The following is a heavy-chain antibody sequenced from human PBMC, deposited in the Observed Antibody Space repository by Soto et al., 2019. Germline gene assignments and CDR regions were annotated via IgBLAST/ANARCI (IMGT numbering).Heavy chain of an antibody. CDR2: INSDGSST. CDR3: AKDAAPYTGRWDWCDT. V-gene: IGHV3-74*01. D-gene: IGHD1-26*01. Sequence: GWSLRLSCAASGFTFSSYWMHWVRQAPGKGLVWVSLINSDGSSTSYADSVKGRFTISRDNAKNTLYLQMNSLRAEDTAVYYCAKDAAPYTGRWDWCDTWGQGTLVTVSS. CDR1: GFTFSSYW. J-gene: IGHJ5*02.